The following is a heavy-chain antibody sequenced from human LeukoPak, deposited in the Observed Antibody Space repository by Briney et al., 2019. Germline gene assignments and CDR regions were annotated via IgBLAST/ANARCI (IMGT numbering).Heavy chain of an antibody. CDR1: GYTFTSYG. V-gene: IGHV1-18*01. J-gene: IGHJ5*02. D-gene: IGHD2-2*01. CDR3: ARDSDRGYCSSTSCYREGWFDP. Sequence: ASVKVSCKASGYTFTSYGISWVRQAPGQGLEWMGWISAYNGNTNYAQKLQGRVTMTTDTSTSTAYMELRSLRSDDTAVYYCARDSDRGYCSSTSCYREGWFDPWGQGTLVTVSS. CDR2: ISAYNGNT.